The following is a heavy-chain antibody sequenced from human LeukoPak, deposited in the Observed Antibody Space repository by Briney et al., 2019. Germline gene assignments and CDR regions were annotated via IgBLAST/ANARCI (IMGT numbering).Heavy chain of an antibody. CDR2: ITSSSYT. V-gene: IGHV3-11*06. CDR3: ARLVVVAATPGYFDH. D-gene: IGHD2-15*01. Sequence: PGGSLRLSCAASVFTFSDYYMSWVRQAPGKGLEWVSYITSSSYTNYADSVKDRFTISRDNARNSLYLQMNSLRAEDTAIYYCARLVVVAATPGYFDHWGQGTLVTVSS. CDR1: VFTFSDYY. J-gene: IGHJ4*02.